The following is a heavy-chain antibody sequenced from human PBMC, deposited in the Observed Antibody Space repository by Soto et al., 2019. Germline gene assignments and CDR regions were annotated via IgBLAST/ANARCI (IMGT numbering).Heavy chain of an antibody. D-gene: IGHD4-17*01. J-gene: IGHJ4*02. CDR2: IVAISGKT. V-gene: IGHV1-69*08. CDR3: AADVGGYIYGLARH. CDR1: GGTFSSYT. Sequence: SVKVSCKASGGTFSSYTISWVRQAPGQGLEWIGRIVAISGKTNYAENFRERVTITRDTSTSTAYMELSGLRSEVTAVYYCAADVGGYIYGLARHWGPGTLVTVSS.